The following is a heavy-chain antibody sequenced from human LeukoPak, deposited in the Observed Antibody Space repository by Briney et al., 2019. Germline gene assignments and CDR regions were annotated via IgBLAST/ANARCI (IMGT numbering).Heavy chain of an antibody. V-gene: IGHV1-46*01. CDR1: GYTFTSYY. Sequence: GASVKVSCKASGYTFTSYYMHWVRQAPGQGLEWMGIINPSGGSTSYAQKFQGRVTMTRDMSTSTVYMELSSLRSEDTAVYYCARRDTSDAFDIWGQGTMVTVSS. J-gene: IGHJ3*02. CDR2: INPSGGST. CDR3: ARRDTSDAFDI.